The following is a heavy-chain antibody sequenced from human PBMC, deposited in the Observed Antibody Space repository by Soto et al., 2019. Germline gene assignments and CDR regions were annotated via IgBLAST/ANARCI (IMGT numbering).Heavy chain of an antibody. CDR1: GDSINSDTNY. Sequence: PSETLSLTCTVSGDSINSDTNYWNWFRQPPGKRLEWIAYIHPTGSTHYNPSFTGRATISSDTSKNQFSLNLSSVTAADTAVYYCARGPDSRKVGYWGQGSLVTVSS. CDR3: ARGPDSRKVGY. CDR2: IHPTGST. J-gene: IGHJ4*02. D-gene: IGHD4-4*01. V-gene: IGHV4-61*01.